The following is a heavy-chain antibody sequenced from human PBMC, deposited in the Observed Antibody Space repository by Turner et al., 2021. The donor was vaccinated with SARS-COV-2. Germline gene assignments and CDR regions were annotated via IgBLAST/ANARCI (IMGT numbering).Heavy chain of an antibody. CDR1: GFTFSSYG. J-gene: IGHJ4*02. CDR2: IKQDGSEK. D-gene: IGHD6-13*01. V-gene: IGHV3-7*03. CDR3: ARLHTSSWYFDY. Sequence: EVQLLESGGGLVQPGGSLRLSCAASGFTFSSYGMSWVRQAPGKGLEWVANIKQDGSEKYYVDSVKGRFTISRDNAKNSLYLQMNSLRAEDTAVYYCARLHTSSWYFDYWGQGTRVTVSS.